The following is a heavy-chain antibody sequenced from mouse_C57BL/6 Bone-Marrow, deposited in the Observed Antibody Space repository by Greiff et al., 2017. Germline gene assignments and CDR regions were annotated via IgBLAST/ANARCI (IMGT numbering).Heavy chain of an antibody. Sequence: DVKLVESGGDLVKPGGSLKLSCAASGFTFSSYGMSWVRQTPDKRLEWVATISSGGSYTYYPDSVKGRFTISRDNAKNTLYLQMSSLKSEDTAMYYCARQRFYDCYYYIFLDYWGQGTTLTVSS. V-gene: IGHV5-6*02. CDR2: ISSGGSYT. J-gene: IGHJ2*01. CDR1: GFTFSSYG. D-gene: IGHD2-3*01. CDR3: ARQRFYDCYYYIFLDY.